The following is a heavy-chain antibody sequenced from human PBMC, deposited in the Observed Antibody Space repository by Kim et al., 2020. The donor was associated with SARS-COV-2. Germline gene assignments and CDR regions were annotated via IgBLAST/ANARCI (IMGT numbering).Heavy chain of an antibody. V-gene: IGHV3-30*18. CDR1: GFTFSSYG. J-gene: IGHJ4*02. CDR3: AKGPSTRGAY. Sequence: GGSLRLSCAASGFTFSSYGMHWVRQAPGKGLEWVAVISYDGSNKYYADSVKGRFTISRDNSKNTLYLQMNSLRAEDTAVYYCAKGPSTRGAYWGQGTLVTVSS. CDR2: ISYDGSNK. D-gene: IGHD3-10*01.